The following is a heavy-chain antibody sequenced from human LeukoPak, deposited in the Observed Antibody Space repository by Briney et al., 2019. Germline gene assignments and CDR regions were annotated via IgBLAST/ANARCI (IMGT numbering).Heavy chain of an antibody. D-gene: IGHD1-1*01. J-gene: IGHJ3*02. Sequence: GGSLRLSCAASGFTFSSYSMNWVRQAPGKGLEWVSSIGSSSSYIYYADSVKGRFTISRDNAKNSLYLQMNSLRAEDTAVYYCARTYKGRDAFGIWGQGTMVTVSS. CDR1: GFTFSSYS. CDR2: IGSSSSYI. V-gene: IGHV3-21*01. CDR3: ARTYKGRDAFGI.